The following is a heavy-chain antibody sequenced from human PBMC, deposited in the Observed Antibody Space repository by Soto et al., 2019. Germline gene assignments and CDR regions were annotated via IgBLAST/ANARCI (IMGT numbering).Heavy chain of an antibody. D-gene: IGHD3-22*01. CDR2: IIPIFGTA. J-gene: IGHJ3*02. V-gene: IGHV1-69*13. CDR1: GGTFSSYA. Sequence: GASVKVSCKASGGTFSSYAISWVRQAPGQGLEWMGGIIPIFGTANYAQKFQGRVTITADESTSTAYMELSSLRSEDTAVYYCARGGYYYDSSGYYPDVFAIWGQGTMVTVSS. CDR3: ARGGYYYDSSGYYPDVFAI.